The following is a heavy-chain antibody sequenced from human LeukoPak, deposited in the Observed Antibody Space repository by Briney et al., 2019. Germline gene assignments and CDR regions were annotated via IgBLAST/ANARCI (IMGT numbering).Heavy chain of an antibody. J-gene: IGHJ5*02. V-gene: IGHV4-34*01. D-gene: IGHD6-19*01. Sequence: PSETLSLTCAVYDESFSAYYWRWLPHPPGRGREWIGEINHSGSTNYNPPLKSRVTISVDTSKNQFALNLNSMSTADTAVYYCARGRPSDWYRKWFDPWGQGTLVTVSS. CDR3: ARGRPSDWYRKWFDP. CDR2: INHSGST. CDR1: DESFSAYY.